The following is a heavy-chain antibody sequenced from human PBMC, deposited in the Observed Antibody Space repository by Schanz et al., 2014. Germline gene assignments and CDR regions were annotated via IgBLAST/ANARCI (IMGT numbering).Heavy chain of an antibody. CDR3: AKEAHSSSWWGGAFDS. J-gene: IGHJ3*02. CDR1: GFAFSNYA. CDR2: ITKDGRSA. Sequence: EVQLVESGGGLVQPGGSLRLSCSASGFAFSNYAMHWVRQAPEKGLEYVSAITKDGRSAYYADSVKGRFTISRDNSKSTHYLQMSSLRVEDTAVYYCAKEAHSSSWWGGAFDSWGQGTMVTVSS. V-gene: IGHV3-64D*06. D-gene: IGHD6-13*01.